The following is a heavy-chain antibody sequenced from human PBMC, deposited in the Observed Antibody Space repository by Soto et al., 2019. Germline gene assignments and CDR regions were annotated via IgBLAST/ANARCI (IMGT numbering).Heavy chain of an antibody. Sequence: ASVKVSCKASGYTFTGYYMHWVRQAPGQGLEWMGWINPNSGGTNYAQKFQGRVTMTRDTSISTAYMELSRLRSDDTAVYYCARVGLRCSSTSCYIDYGTDVWGQGTTDTVSS. D-gene: IGHD2-2*02. V-gene: IGHV1-2*02. CDR2: INPNSGGT. J-gene: IGHJ6*02. CDR3: ARVGLRCSSTSCYIDYGTDV. CDR1: GYTFTGYY.